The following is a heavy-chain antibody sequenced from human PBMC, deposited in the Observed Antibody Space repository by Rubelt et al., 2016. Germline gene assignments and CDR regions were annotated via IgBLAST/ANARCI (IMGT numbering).Heavy chain of an antibody. V-gene: IGHV1-3*01. J-gene: IGHJ5*02. CDR3: ARVIWGSGWSNNWFDP. D-gene: IGHD6-19*01. CDR2: INAGNGTT. CDR1: GYTFTSYA. Sequence: QVQLVQSGAEVKKPGASVKVSCKASGYTFTSYAMHWVRQAPGQRLEWMGWINAGNGTTKYSQKFQGRVTITRDTSASTAYRELISVRSEDTAVYYCARVIWGSGWSNNWFDPWGQGTLVTVSS.